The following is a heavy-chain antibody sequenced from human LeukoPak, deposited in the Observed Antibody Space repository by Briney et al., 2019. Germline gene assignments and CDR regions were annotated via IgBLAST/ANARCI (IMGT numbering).Heavy chain of an antibody. CDR1: GFTFTSSS. J-gene: IGHJ4*02. CDR2: ISYDIYSK. V-gene: IGHV3-30*04. Sequence: PGGSLRLSCAASGFTFTSSSMHWVRQAPGKGLEWVAVISYDIYSKYYADSVRGRFTISRDNSENTLYLQMNSLRGEVTAVYYCARDAWSVRSYFDYWGQGTLVTVSS. D-gene: IGHD2-8*01. CDR3: ARDAWSVRSYFDY.